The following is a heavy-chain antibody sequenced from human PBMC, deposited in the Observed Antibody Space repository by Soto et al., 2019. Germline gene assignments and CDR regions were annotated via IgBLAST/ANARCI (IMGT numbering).Heavy chain of an antibody. J-gene: IGHJ6*02. Sequence: SETLTLTCAVYGWSFRDYYWGWVRLPPGKGLEWIGQINHSGSTNYNPSLKSRVTISVDKSKNQFSLKLGSVTAADTAVYYCARVRAIAAAGFYYYDGMDVWGQGTTVT. CDR2: INHSGST. D-gene: IGHD6-13*01. CDR1: GWSFRDYY. V-gene: IGHV4-34*01. CDR3: ARVRAIAAAGFYYYDGMDV.